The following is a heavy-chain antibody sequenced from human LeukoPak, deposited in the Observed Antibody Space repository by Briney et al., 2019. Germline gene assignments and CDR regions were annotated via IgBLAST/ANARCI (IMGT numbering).Heavy chain of an antibody. Sequence: GGSLSLSRAASGFTVSSNYMSWVRQAPGKGLEWVSVIYNGGSTYYADSVKGRFTISRDNSKNTLYLQMNSLRAEDTAVYYCARAAHKDYYYMDVWGKGTTVTISS. V-gene: IGHV3-53*01. CDR1: GFTVSSNY. CDR3: ARAAHKDYYYMDV. J-gene: IGHJ6*03. CDR2: IYNGGST.